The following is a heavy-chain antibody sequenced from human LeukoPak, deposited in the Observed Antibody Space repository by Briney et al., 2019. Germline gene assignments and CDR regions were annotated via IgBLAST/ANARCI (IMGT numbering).Heavy chain of an antibody. CDR2: INHSGST. CDR1: GGSFSGYY. V-gene: IGHV4-34*01. D-gene: IGHD2-15*01. J-gene: IGHJ4*02. Sequence: SETLSLTCAVYGGSFSGYYWSWIRQPPGKGLEWIGEINHSGSTNYNPSLKSRVTISVDTSKNQFSLKLSSVTAADTAVYYCARGLGGYWGQGTLVSVSS. CDR3: ARGLGGY.